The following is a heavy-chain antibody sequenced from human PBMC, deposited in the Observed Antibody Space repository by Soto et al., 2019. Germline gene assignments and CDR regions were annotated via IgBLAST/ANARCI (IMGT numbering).Heavy chain of an antibody. V-gene: IGHV5-51*01. CDR3: ASPINQGGFDY. CDR2: IFPDDSDT. J-gene: IGHJ4*02. CDR1: GYSFNLYW. Sequence: GESLKISCKGSGYSFNLYWIGWVRQLPVKGLEWMGIIFPDDSDTTYSPSFQGQVTISADKSINTAYLRWSSLKASDTAMYYCASPINQGGFDYWGQGTLVTVSS.